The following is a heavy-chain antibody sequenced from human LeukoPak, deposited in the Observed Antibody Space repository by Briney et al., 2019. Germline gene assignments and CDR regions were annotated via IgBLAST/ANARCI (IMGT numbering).Heavy chain of an antibody. CDR1: GFTVSSNY. CDR2: IYSDGRT. D-gene: IGHD1-14*01. J-gene: IGHJ4*02. V-gene: IGHV3-66*01. CDR3: ARDQTVGGGDTGEY. Sequence: GGSLRLSCAASGFTVSSNYMRWVRHAPGKGLEWVSVIYSDGRTSYADSGKGRFTTPRDNSKNAMYLQMNSLRGEDTAVYYSARDQTVGGGDTGEYWGQGTLVTVSS.